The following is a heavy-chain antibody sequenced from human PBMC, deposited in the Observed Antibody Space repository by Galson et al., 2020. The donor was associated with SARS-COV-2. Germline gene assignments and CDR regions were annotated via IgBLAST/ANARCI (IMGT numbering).Heavy chain of an antibody. J-gene: IGHJ4*01. CDR2: ISCNGGNT. CDR1: GFTFSNHA. Sequence: ARSMRLSCPLYGFTFSNHAMSWDRQPPGKGLEWVSAISCNGGNTPHADSVEGRFIISRDNSKNTSHLQMNSLRTEDTAEYYCAKGLVPVASFNVLTVGNFDSWGHGTLVTVSS. D-gene: IGHD3-9*01. CDR3: AKGLVPVASFNVLTVGNFDS. V-gene: IGHV3-23*01.